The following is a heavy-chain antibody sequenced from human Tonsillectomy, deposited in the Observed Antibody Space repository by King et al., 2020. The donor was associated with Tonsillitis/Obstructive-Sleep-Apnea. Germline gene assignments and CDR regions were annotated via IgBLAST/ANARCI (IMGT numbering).Heavy chain of an antibody. CDR3: ARSRRTGYSSNHGMDV. D-gene: IGHD6-13*01. V-gene: IGHV3-30*04. CDR2: ISHDGSNK. Sequence: VQLVESGGGVVQPGRSLRLSCAASGFTFSSYAMHWVRQAPGKGLEWVAVISHDGSNKYYADSVKGRFTISRDNSKNTLYLQMNSLRACDTAVYYCARSRRTGYSSNHGMDVWGQGTTVTVSS. CDR1: GFTFSSYA. J-gene: IGHJ6*02.